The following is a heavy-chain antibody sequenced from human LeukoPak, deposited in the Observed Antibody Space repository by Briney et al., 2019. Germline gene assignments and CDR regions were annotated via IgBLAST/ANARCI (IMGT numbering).Heavy chain of an antibody. D-gene: IGHD3-22*01. J-gene: IGHJ3*02. V-gene: IGHV4-34*01. Sequence: PGGSLRLSCAASGFTFSTYWMSWVRQPPGKGLEWIGEINHSGSTNYNPSLKSRVTISVDTSKNQFSLKLSSVTAADTAVYYCARVPQYYYDSSGYRVDIWGQGTMVTVSS. CDR2: INHSGST. CDR3: ARVPQYYYDSSGYRVDI. CDR1: GFTFSTYW.